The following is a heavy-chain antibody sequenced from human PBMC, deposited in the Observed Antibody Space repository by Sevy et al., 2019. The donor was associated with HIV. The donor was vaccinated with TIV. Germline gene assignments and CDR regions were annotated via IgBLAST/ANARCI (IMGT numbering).Heavy chain of an antibody. Sequence: SETLSLTCTVSGGSMSSYYWSWIRQPPGKGLEWIGYISYSGSTNYNPSLKSRVTISVDTSKNKFSLKLSSVTAADTAVYYCAREVVIGGYGMDVWGQGTTVTVSS. CDR1: GGSMSSYY. CDR3: AREVVIGGYGMDV. CDR2: ISYSGST. J-gene: IGHJ6*02. V-gene: IGHV4-59*01. D-gene: IGHD3-22*01.